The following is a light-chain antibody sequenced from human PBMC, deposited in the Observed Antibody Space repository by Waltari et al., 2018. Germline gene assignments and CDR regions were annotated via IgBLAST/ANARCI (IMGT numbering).Light chain of an antibody. J-gene: IGKJ3*01. CDR1: QAIPNY. Sequence: DVQLTQSPSSLSASIGDRVTITCQASQAIPNYWNWYQQKPGKAPNLLIYATSNLESGVPSRFSGSGSGTLFTFTISSLQPEDIATYYCQQYDSLPLTFGPGTTVDV. V-gene: IGKV1-33*01. CDR3: QQYDSLPLT. CDR2: ATS.